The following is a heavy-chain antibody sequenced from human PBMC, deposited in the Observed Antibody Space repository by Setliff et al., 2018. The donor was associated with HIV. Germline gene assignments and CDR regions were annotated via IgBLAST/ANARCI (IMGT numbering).Heavy chain of an antibody. CDR2: ISGSGGDT. Sequence: GSLRLSCVASGFTFSSYAMTWVRQAPGKGLECVAVISGSGGDTYYADSVKGRFTISRDNSKNTLYLKMNSLRAEDTAVYYCTRSMNYDTSGWSFDAFDIWGQGTMVTVSS. J-gene: IGHJ3*02. D-gene: IGHD3-22*01. V-gene: IGHV3-23*01. CDR3: TRSMNYDTSGWSFDAFDI. CDR1: GFTFSSYA.